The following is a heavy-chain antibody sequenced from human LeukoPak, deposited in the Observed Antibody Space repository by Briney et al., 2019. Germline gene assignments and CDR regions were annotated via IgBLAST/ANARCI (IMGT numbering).Heavy chain of an antibody. D-gene: IGHD2-2*02. Sequence: SETLSLTCTGSGDSLSRSAGDFYWSWARQHPGKGLEWIGCIYYSGTTYYNPSLKSRLHISVDTSTNQFSLDLTSVTAADTAVYYCAIPIRATSTGIPDAFAIWAQGTLVVVSS. CDR3: AIPIRATSTGIPDAFAI. J-gene: IGHJ3*02. CDR1: GDSLSRSAGDFY. V-gene: IGHV4-31*03. CDR2: IYYSGTT.